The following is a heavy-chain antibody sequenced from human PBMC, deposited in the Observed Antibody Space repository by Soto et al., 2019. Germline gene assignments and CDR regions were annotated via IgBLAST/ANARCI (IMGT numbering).Heavy chain of an antibody. J-gene: IGHJ4*02. D-gene: IGHD6-19*01. Sequence: QVQLVQSGAEVKKPGSSVKVSCKASGGTFSSYTISWVRQSPGQGLEWMGRIIPLLGIANYAQNFQGRVTITADKSTSTAYMELNTLRAEDTAVYYCATLAVAGPLDYWGQGTLVTVSS. CDR1: GGTFSSYT. CDR3: ATLAVAGPLDY. CDR2: IIPLLGIA. V-gene: IGHV1-69*02.